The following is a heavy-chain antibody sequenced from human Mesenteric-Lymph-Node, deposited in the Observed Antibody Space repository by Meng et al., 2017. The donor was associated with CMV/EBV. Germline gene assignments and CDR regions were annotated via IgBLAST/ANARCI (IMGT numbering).Heavy chain of an antibody. D-gene: IGHD3-3*01. J-gene: IGHJ3*02. CDR3: ARHGNLSYYDFWSGYNDAFDI. CDR1: GFTFSNYE. CDR2: ISSSGSTI. V-gene: IGHV3-48*03. Sequence: GESLKISCAASGFTFSNYEMNWVRQAPGKGLEWVSYISSSGSTIYYADSVKGRFTISRDNSKNTLYLQMNSLRAEDTAVYYCARHGNLSYYDFWSGYNDAFDIWGQGAMVTVSS.